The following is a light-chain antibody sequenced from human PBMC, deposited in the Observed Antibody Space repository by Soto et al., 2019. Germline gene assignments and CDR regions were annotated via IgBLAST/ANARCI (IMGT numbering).Light chain of an antibody. CDR3: LQYGSLPYS. Sequence: EIVLTRSPGTLSLSPGERATLSCRASQSISTTYLAWYQQKPGQAPRLLIYGVSSRATGIPDRFSGSGSGTDFSLTISRLEPEDFAVYYCLQYGSLPYSFGQGTKLEIK. V-gene: IGKV3-20*01. CDR2: GVS. CDR1: QSISTTY. J-gene: IGKJ2*03.